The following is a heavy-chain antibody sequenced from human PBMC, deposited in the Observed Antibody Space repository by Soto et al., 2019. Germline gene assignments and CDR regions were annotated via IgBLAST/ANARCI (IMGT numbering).Heavy chain of an antibody. CDR2: ISSSSSTI. CDR3: ARVPEGTEDIVLMVYAQGGGY. J-gene: IGHJ4*02. Sequence: EVQLVESGGGLVQPGGSLRLSCAASGFTFSSYSMNWVRQAPGKGLEWVSYISSSSSTIYYADSVKGRFTISRDNAKNSLYLQMNSLRDEDTAVYYCARVPEGTEDIVLMVYAQGGGYWGQGTLVTVSS. V-gene: IGHV3-48*02. CDR1: GFTFSSYS. D-gene: IGHD2-8*01.